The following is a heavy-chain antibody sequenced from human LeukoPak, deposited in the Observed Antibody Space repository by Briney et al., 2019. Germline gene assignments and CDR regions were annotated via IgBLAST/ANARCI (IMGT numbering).Heavy chain of an antibody. CDR2: INPNSGGT. J-gene: IGHJ3*02. Sequence: ASVKVSCKASGYTFTGYYMHWVRQAHGQGLEWMGWINPNSGGTNYAQKFQGRVTMTRDTSISTAYMELSRLRSDDTAVYYCARDFHSGYEADIWGQGTMVTVSS. D-gene: IGHD5-12*01. CDR1: GYTFTGYY. CDR3: ARDFHSGYEADI. V-gene: IGHV1-2*02.